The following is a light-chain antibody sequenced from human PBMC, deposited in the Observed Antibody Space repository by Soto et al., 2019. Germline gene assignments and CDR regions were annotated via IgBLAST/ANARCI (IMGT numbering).Light chain of an antibody. CDR1: QSLSGRY. V-gene: IGKV3-20*01. Sequence: EIVLTQSPGTLSLSPGERATLSCRASQSLSGRYLAWYQQKPGQAPRLLIYGASNRATGTPDRFIGSGSGTDFTLTISRLEPEDFAVYYCQYYDKLAKAITFGQGTRLEI. J-gene: IGKJ5*01. CDR2: GAS. CDR3: QYYDKLAKAIT.